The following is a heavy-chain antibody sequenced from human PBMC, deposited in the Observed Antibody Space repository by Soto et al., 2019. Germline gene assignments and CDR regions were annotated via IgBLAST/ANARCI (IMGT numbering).Heavy chain of an antibody. CDR3: VRVKGVLMDV. CDR1: RFTFIDYY. CDR2: ISGGGSLI. J-gene: IGHJ6*02. Sequence: PGGSLRLSCAASRFTFIDYYMSWVRQAPGKGLAWVSYISGGGSLIYYADSVKGRFTITRDNAKTSLELQMNSLRAEETAVYYCVRVKGVLMDVWGQGTKVTVSS. V-gene: IGHV3-11*01. D-gene: IGHD3-10*01.